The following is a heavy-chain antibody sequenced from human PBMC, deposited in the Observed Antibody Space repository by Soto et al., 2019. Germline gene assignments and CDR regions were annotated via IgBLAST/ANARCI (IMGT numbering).Heavy chain of an antibody. J-gene: IGHJ5*02. CDR2: IYPGDSDT. CDR3: ARHGPHLQQLVHNWFDP. CDR1: GYSFTSYW. Sequence: GESLKISCKGSGYSFTSYWIGWVRQMPGKGLEWMGIIYPGDSDTRYSPSFQGQVTISADKSISTAYLQWSSLKASDTAMYYCARHGPHLQQLVHNWFDPWGQGTLVTVSS. D-gene: IGHD6-13*01. V-gene: IGHV5-51*01.